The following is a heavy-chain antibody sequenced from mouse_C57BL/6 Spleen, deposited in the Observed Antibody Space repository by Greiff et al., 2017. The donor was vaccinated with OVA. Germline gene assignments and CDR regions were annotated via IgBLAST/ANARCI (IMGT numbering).Heavy chain of an antibody. V-gene: IGHV1-53*01. CDR2: INPSNGGT. J-gene: IGHJ2*01. Sequence: VQLQQPGPELVKPGASVKLSCKASGYTFTSYWMHWVKQRPGQGLEWIGNINPSNGGTNYNEKFKSKATLTVDKSSSTAYMQLSSLTSEDYAVDYCARRDRNYDGYCFWGQGTTLTVSS. D-gene: IGHD2-3*01. CDR3: ARRDRNYDGYCF. CDR1: GYTFTSYW.